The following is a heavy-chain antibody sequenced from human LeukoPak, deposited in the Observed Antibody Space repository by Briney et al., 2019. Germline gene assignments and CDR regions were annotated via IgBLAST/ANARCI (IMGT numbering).Heavy chain of an antibody. J-gene: IGHJ4*02. D-gene: IGHD6-19*01. CDR2: IRKDGSEK. CDR1: GFTFSNYW. CDR3: ARHTSGQPFDY. V-gene: IGHV3-7*03. Sequence: GGSLRLSCAASGFTFSNYWMNWVRQAPGNALEWVAYIRKDGSEKHYVDSVKGRFTISRDNAKNSLYLQMNSLRAEDTAVYYCARHTSGQPFDYWGQGTLVTVSS.